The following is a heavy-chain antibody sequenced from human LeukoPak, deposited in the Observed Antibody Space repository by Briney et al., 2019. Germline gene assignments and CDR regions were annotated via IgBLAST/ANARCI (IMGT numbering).Heavy chain of an antibody. J-gene: IGHJ4*02. Sequence: GTSLRLSCAASGFTFSDYGMHWVRQAPGQGLEWVAVIRYDGSTIYYADSVKGRFTISRDDSKKTLYLQMDSLRAEDTAVYYCARAYSRESGYDFVFGYWGQGTLVTVSS. CDR1: GFTFSDYG. CDR3: ARAYSRESGYDFVFGY. CDR2: IRYDGSTI. D-gene: IGHD5-12*01. V-gene: IGHV3-33*01.